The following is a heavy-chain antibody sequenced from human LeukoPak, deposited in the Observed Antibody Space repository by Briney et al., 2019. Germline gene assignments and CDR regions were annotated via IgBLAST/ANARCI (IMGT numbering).Heavy chain of an antibody. CDR2: INPNSGGT. Sequence: ASVEVSCKASGYTFTGYYMHWVRQAPGQGLEWMGWINPNSGGTNYAQKFQGRVTMTRDTSISTAYMELSRLRSDDTAVYYCAREIGYDFWSGSGGYWGQGTLVTVSS. J-gene: IGHJ4*02. CDR3: AREIGYDFWSGSGGY. V-gene: IGHV1-2*02. CDR1: GYTFTGYY. D-gene: IGHD3-3*01.